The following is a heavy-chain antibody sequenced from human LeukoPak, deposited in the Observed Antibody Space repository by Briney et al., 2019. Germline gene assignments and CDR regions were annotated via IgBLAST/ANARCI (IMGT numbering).Heavy chain of an antibody. Sequence: GGSLRLSCAASGFTFSTYAMNWVRQAPGKGLEWVSAISGSGDSTYYADSVKGRFTISRDNSKNTLYLQMNSLRAEDTAVYYCAKGSLSXGXYEYFDYWGQGTLVTVSS. CDR3: AKGSLSXGXYEYFDY. J-gene: IGHJ4*02. CDR2: ISGSGDST. D-gene: IGHD1-26*01. CDR1: GFTFSTYA. V-gene: IGHV3-23*01.